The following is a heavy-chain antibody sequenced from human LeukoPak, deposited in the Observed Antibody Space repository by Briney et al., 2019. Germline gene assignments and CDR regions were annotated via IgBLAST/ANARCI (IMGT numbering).Heavy chain of an antibody. V-gene: IGHV1-46*01. J-gene: IGHJ6*03. Sequence: GASVKVSCKASGYTFTMYYIHWVRQAPGQGLEWMGMINPSDGATTYAQRFQGRVTMTRDMSTTTVYMDLRSLRSEDTAVYFCAGEQRGGRRGRLGGLFASYYTYYYMDVWGRGTTVTVSS. CDR3: AGEQRGGRRGRLGGLFASYYTYYYMDV. CDR1: GYTFTMYY. CDR2: INPSDGAT. D-gene: IGHD3-10*01.